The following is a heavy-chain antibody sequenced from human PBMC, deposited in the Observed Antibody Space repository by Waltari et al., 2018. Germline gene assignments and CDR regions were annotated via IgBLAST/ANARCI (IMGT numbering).Heavy chain of an antibody. D-gene: IGHD3-16*01. J-gene: IGHJ4*02. V-gene: IGHV1-3*01. CDR2: INGGNGNT. Sequence: QVHLVQSGAEVKKPGDSVKVSCKASGYTFTGHSIHWMRQAPGQRFEWMGWINGGNGNTKFAQNFQGRVTMTRDTSATTVHMELHSLRSEDTGVYYCARVSWGGYFDYWGQGTLVTVST. CDR3: ARVSWGGYFDY. CDR1: GYTFTGHS.